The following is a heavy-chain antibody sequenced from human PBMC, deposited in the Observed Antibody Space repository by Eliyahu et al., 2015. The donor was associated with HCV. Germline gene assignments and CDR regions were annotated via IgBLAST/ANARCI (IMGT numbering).Heavy chain of an antibody. V-gene: IGHV1-18*01. D-gene: IGHD2-15*01. CDR1: GYTFTNTX. CDR2: XSTYDDHT. CDR3: ARDHCSGRNCPYYDY. J-gene: IGHJ4*02. Sequence: QLVQPGAEVKKPGASXXVSCTASGYTFTNTXIAXVRQAPGQXLEWMGWXSTYDDHTNYARKFQGRVTMTTDTSTSTAYMELRSLRSDDTAFYYCARDHCSGRNCPYYDYWGQGTLVTVSS.